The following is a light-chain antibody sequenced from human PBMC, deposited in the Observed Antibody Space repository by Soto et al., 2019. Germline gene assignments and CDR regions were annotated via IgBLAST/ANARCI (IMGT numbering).Light chain of an antibody. V-gene: IGLV2-14*01. CDR1: SSDVGGYNY. J-gene: IGLJ1*01. CDR3: SSYTSSSTPYV. CDR2: DVS. Sequence: QSALTQPASVSGSPGQSITISCTGTSSDVGGYNYVSCYQQHPGKAPKLMMYDVSNRPSGVSNRFSGSKSGNTASLTISGLQAEDEADYYCSSYTSSSTPYVFGTGTKLTVL.